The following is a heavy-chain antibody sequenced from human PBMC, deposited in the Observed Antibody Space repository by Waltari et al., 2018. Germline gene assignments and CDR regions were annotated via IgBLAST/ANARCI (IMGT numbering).Heavy chain of an antibody. CDR3: VRGSNDWIGLDY. V-gene: IGHV3-74*01. D-gene: IGHD3-9*01. J-gene: IGHJ4*02. CDR1: GFTFRNYW. CDR2: INPDGRET. Sequence: EVQLVESGGGLVQPGGSLRLSCAPSGFTFRNYWMHWVRQAPGKGLLCVSRINPDGRETNYADSVKGRFTISRDNAKKTLYLQMNSLRGEDTAVYYCVRGSNDWIGLDYWGQGALVTVSS.